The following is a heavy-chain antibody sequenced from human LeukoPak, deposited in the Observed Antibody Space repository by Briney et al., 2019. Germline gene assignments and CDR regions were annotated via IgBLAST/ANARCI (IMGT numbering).Heavy chain of an antibody. J-gene: IGHJ6*03. V-gene: IGHV3-23*01. CDR1: GITLSNYG. Sequence: PGGSLRLTCAVSGITLSNYGMSWVRQAPGKGLEWVSAISGSGGSTYYADSVKGRFTISRDNSKNTLYLQMNSLRAEDTAVYYCAKGGGYDLYYYYYMDVWGKGTTVTISS. CDR2: ISGSGGST. D-gene: IGHD5-12*01. CDR3: AKGGGYDLYYYYYMDV.